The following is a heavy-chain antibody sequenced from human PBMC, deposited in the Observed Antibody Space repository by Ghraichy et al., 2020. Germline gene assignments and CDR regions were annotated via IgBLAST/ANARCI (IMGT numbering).Heavy chain of an antibody. CDR2: IKQDGSEK. D-gene: IGHD2-2*01. Sequence: GGSLRLSCAASGFTFSSYWMSWVRQAPGKGLEWVANIKQDGSEKYYVDSVKGRFTISRDNAKNSLYLQMNSLRAEDTAVYYCARVESYFTQTYPGSTSCYPCYYYYMDVWGKGTTVTVSS. CDR3: ARVESYFTQTYPGSTSCYPCYYYYMDV. CDR1: GFTFSSYW. J-gene: IGHJ6*03. V-gene: IGHV3-7*03.